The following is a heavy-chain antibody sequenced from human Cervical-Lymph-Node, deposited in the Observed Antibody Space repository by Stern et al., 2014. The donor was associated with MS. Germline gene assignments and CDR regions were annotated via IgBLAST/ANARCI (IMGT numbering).Heavy chain of an antibody. CDR2: IIPLVGTA. CDR3: ARDRRHFDPTGGYYFDS. Sequence: QVQLVQSGAEVKKPGSSVKVSCTASGGTFSSYAINWVRQAPGQGPEWMGGIIPLVGTANYAQKFQGRVTITADSSTSTAYMELSSLRSDDTAVYYCARDRRHFDPTGGYYFDSWGQGTLVTVSS. J-gene: IGHJ4*02. CDR1: GGTFSSYA. V-gene: IGHV1-69*01. D-gene: IGHD2-8*02.